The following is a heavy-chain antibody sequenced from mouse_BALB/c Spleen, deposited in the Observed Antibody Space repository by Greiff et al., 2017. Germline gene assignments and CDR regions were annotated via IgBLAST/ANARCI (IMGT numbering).Heavy chain of an antibody. CDR3: ATPYDYYAMDY. D-gene: IGHD6-5*01. Sequence: EVQLQQSGPELVKPGASVKISCKASGYSFTGYFMNWVMQSHGKSLEWIGRINPYNGDTFYNQKFKGKATLTVDKSSSTAHMELRSLASEDSAVYYCATPYDYYAMDYWGQGTSVTVSS. CDR2: INPYNGDT. CDR1: GYSFTGYF. V-gene: IGHV1-20*02. J-gene: IGHJ4*01.